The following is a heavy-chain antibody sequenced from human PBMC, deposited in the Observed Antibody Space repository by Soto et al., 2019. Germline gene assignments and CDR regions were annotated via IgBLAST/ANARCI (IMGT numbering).Heavy chain of an antibody. V-gene: IGHV5-51*01. D-gene: IGHD2-15*01. CDR1: GYRFTSFW. Sequence: GESLKISCKGFGYRFTSFWIGWVRQMPGKGLEWMGIIHPDDSDTKYNQPFQGQVTISADKSISTAYLQWSSLKASDTAMYFCLQYGGKNLDYWGQGXLVTVSS. CDR3: LQYGGKNLDY. CDR2: IHPDDSDT. J-gene: IGHJ4*02.